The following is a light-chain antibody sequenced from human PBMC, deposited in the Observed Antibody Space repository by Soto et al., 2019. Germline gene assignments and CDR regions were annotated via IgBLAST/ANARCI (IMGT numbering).Light chain of an antibody. CDR3: AAWDDSLRGVV. CDR1: SSNVGFNA. V-gene: IGLV1-47*02. CDR2: GNS. J-gene: IGLJ3*02. Sequence: QSVLTQPPSASGAPGQRVTLSCVGGSSNVGFNAVNWYQQLPGAAPKLLMHGNSQRPLGVPDRFSGSKSGTSASLAIIGLRTEDEADYYCAAWDDSLRGVVFGGGTKLTVL.